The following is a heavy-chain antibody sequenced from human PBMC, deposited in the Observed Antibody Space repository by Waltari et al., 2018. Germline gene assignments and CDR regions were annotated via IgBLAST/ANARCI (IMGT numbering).Heavy chain of an antibody. Sequence: EVQLVESGGGLVQPGRSLRLSCAASGFTFDDYAMHWVRQAPGKGLEWVSGISWKSVSICYADSVKGRFTSSRDNAKNSLYLQMNSLRAEDTALYYCAKDTRGGSGTAPDFTFRGQGTLVTVSS. CDR2: ISWKSVSI. J-gene: IGHJ4*02. CDR3: AKDTRGGSGTAPDFTF. V-gene: IGHV3-9*01. D-gene: IGHD3-10*01. CDR1: GFTFDDYA.